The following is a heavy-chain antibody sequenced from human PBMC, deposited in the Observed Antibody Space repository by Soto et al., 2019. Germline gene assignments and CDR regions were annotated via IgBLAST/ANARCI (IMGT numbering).Heavy chain of an antibody. CDR1: GFTFSSYA. V-gene: IGHV3-23*01. D-gene: IGHD2-2*01. CDR2: ISGSGGST. CDR3: AKESQIPVDTFNWFDP. Sequence: EVQLLESGGGLVQPGGSLRLSCAASGFTFSSYAMSWVRQAPGKGLEWVSAISGSGGSTYYADSVKGRFTISRDNSKNTLYLQMNSLRAEDTAVYYCAKESQIPVDTFNWFDPWGQGTLVTVSS. J-gene: IGHJ5*02.